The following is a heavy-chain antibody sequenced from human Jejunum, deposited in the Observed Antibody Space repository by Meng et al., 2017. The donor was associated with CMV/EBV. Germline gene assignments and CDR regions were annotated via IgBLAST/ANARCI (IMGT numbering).Heavy chain of an antibody. CDR2: IHYRGDT. D-gene: IGHD2-15*01. CDR3: VTNLYCSVGGCRNY. V-gene: IGHV4-61*01. J-gene: IGHJ4*02. CDR1: GSVSGTSYY. Sequence: GSVSGTSYYWSWIRQSPGKGLEWIGYIHYRGDTKYNPSLESRVTTSVDTSKNQFSLKLTSVTAADTAMYYCVTNLYCSVGGCRNYWGQGAMVTVSS.